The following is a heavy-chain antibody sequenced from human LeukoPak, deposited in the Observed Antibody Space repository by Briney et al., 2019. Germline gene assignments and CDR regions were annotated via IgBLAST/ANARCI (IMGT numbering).Heavy chain of an antibody. Sequence: GGSLRLSCAASGFNVSSNYMSWVRQAPGKGLEWVSILYSGGATYYADFVKGRFTISRHNSENTLYLQLSSLRAEDTALYYCVGPHYDSSGYYYGGAFDIWGQGTMVTVSS. CDR3: VGPHYDSSGYYYGGAFDI. V-gene: IGHV3-53*04. D-gene: IGHD3-22*01. CDR1: GFNVSSNY. CDR2: LYSGGAT. J-gene: IGHJ3*02.